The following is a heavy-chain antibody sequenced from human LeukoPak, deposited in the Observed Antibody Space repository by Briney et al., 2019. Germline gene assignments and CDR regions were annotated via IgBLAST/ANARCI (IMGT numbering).Heavy chain of an antibody. CDR1: GSSIGGHY. V-gene: IGHV4-59*11. J-gene: IGHJ4*02. D-gene: IGHD6-13*01. CDR3: ARAKAAGSYDF. CDR2: THFSGSS. Sequence: SETLSLTCSVSGSSIGGHYWTWIRHPPGKGLEWIGYTHFSGSSNYNPSLKSRATTSLDRAKNQISLTLTSATAADTAVYFCARAKAAGSYDFWGQGTLVTVSS.